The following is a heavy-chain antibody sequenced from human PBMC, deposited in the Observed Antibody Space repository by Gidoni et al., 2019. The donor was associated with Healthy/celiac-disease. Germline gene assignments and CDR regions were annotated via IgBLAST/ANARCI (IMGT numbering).Heavy chain of an antibody. Sequence: QVQLQASGTGLVKPSPTLSITCTVSGASISSRSYYWSWIRQPAGRGLEWIGRIYTSGSTNYTPSLKSRVTMSVDASKTQFSLKLSSVTAADTAVYYCARDVLLAFDIWGQGTMVTVSS. CDR2: IYTSGST. J-gene: IGHJ3*02. CDR3: ARDVLLAFDI. D-gene: IGHD2-8*02. CDR1: GASISSRSYY. V-gene: IGHV4-61*02.